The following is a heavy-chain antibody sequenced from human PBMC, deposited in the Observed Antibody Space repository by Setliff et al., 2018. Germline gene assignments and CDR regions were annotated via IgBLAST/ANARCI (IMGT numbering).Heavy chain of an antibody. CDR1: GFTFSGSA. CDR3: ARDGNNWNDLDY. J-gene: IGHJ4*01. V-gene: IGHV3-73*01. D-gene: IGHD1-20*01. CDR2: IRSKADSYAT. Sequence: GGSLRLSCAASGFTFSGSAVYWVRQASGRGLEWVGRIRSKADSYATAYAASVKARFTISRDDSKNTAYLQVNSLKTEDTALYYCARDGNNWNDLDYWGHGTLVTVSS.